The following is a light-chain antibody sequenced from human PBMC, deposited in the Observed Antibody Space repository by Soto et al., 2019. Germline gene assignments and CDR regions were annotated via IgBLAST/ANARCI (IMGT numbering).Light chain of an antibody. Sequence: EVVMTQSPATLSVSPGERATLSCRASQTVSSNLAWYQQKPGQAPRLLIYGASTRATGIPARFSGSGSGTEFTLTISSLQSEDFAVYYCQQYNNWPPVTFGQGTKVEIK. CDR1: QTVSSN. J-gene: IGKJ1*01. CDR2: GAS. CDR3: QQYNNWPPVT. V-gene: IGKV3-15*01.